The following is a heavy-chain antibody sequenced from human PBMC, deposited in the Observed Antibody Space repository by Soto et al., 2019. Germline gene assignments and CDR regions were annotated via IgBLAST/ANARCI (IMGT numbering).Heavy chain of an antibody. CDR3: ARQPTRTAYYYDSSGYWY. Sequence: QLQLQESGPGLVKPSETLSLTCTVSGGSISSSSYYWGWIRQPPGKGLEWIGSIYYSGSTYYNPSLKSRVTISVDTSKNQFSLKLSSVTAADTAVYYCARQPTRTAYYYDSSGYWYWGQGTLVTVSS. V-gene: IGHV4-39*01. J-gene: IGHJ4*02. CDR1: GGSISSSSYY. D-gene: IGHD3-22*01. CDR2: IYYSGST.